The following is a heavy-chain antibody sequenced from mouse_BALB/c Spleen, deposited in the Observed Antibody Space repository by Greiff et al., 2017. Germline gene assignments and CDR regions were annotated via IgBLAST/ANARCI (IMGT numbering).Heavy chain of an antibody. V-gene: IGHV7-3*02. J-gene: IGHJ1*01. CDR3: ARDSITTVVAKGYFDV. CDR1: GFTFTDYY. Sequence: DVKLVESGGGLVQPGGSLRLSCATSGFTFTDYYMSWVRQPPGKALEWLGFIRNKANGYTTEYSASVKGRFTISRDNSQSILYLQMNTLRAEDSATYYCARDSITTVVAKGYFDVWGAGTTVTVSS. D-gene: IGHD1-1*01. CDR2: IRNKANGYTT.